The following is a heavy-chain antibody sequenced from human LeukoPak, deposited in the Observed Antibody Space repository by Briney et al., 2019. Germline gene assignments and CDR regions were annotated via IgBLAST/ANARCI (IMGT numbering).Heavy chain of an antibody. CDR1: GFTFSSYG. CDR2: IRYDGSNK. D-gene: IGHD3-10*01. V-gene: IGHV3-33*08. Sequence: GGSLRLSCAASGFTFSSYGMHWVRQAPGKGLEWVAFIRYDGSNKYYADSVKGRFTISRDNAKNSLYLQMNSLRAEDTAVYYCARSQLWFGELLSYWGQGTLVTVSS. J-gene: IGHJ4*02. CDR3: ARSQLWFGELLSY.